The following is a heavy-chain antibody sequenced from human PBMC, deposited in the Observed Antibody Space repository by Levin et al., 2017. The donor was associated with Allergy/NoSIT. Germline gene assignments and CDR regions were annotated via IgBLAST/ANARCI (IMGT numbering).Heavy chain of an antibody. V-gene: IGHV4-4*02. CDR3: AREAGAGTVKGFDY. CDR2: IYHNGGT. CDR1: GGSTSSNNW. J-gene: IGHJ4*02. D-gene: IGHD3-10*01. Sequence: KSGGSLRLSCAVSGGSTSSNNWWSWVRQPPGKGLEWIGEIYHNGGTNYNPSLKSRITMSVDNSKNQVSLRLSSVTAADTAVYYCAREAGAGTVKGFDYWGQGALVTVSS.